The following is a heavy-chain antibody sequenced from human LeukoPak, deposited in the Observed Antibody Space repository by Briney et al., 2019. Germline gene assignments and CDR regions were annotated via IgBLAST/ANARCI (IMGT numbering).Heavy chain of an antibody. Sequence: GGSLRLFCVTSGFTFSYYWMTWVRQAPGQGLQWLANINQDGSEKSYVASVKGRFTISRDNLNNSLYLQLRSLRAEDTAVYYCARGYCTGGSCYSANEYWGQGTLVTVSS. V-gene: IGHV3-7*01. J-gene: IGHJ4*02. CDR3: ARGYCTGGSCYSANEY. CDR1: GFTFSYYW. D-gene: IGHD2-15*01. CDR2: INQDGSEK.